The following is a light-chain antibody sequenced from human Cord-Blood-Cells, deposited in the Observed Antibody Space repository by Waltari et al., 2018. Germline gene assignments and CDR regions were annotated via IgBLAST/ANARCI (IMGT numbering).Light chain of an antibody. Sequence: QSALTQPASVSGSPGQSITISCTGTSSDVGSYNLVSWYQQHPGKAPKLMIYEGSKRPSGFSKRFSGSKSGNTASLTISGLQAEDEADYYCCSYAGSSTCVFGGGTKLTVL. CDR2: EGS. CDR1: SSDVGSYNL. CDR3: CSYAGSSTCV. V-gene: IGLV2-23*01. J-gene: IGLJ3*02.